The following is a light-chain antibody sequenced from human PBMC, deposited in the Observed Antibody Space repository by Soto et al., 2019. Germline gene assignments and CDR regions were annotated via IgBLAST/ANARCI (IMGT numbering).Light chain of an antibody. CDR2: AAS. Sequence: DIQMTQSPSSLSASVGDRVTVTCRASQGIGNFLAWYQQKPGKVPKLLIYAASTLQSGVPSRFSGSGSGTDFTLTISSLQPEDVATYYCQKYNSAPQTFGQGTKVEI. V-gene: IGKV1-27*01. CDR1: QGIGNF. J-gene: IGKJ1*01. CDR3: QKYNSAPQT.